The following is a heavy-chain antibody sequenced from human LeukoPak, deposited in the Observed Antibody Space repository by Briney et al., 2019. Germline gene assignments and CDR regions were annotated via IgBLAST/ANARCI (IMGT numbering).Heavy chain of an antibody. Sequence: SVKVSCKASGGTFSSYAISWVRQAPGQGLEWMGGIIPIFGTANYAQKFQGRVTITADESTSTAYMELSSLRSEDTAVYYCARDPLSSGCCPDWSDPWGQGTLVTVSS. V-gene: IGHV1-69*01. CDR1: GGTFSSYA. CDR2: IIPIFGTA. D-gene: IGHD6-19*01. CDR3: ARDPLSSGCCPDWSDP. J-gene: IGHJ5*02.